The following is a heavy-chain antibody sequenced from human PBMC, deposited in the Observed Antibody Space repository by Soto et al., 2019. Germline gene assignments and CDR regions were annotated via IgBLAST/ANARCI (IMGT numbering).Heavy chain of an antibody. V-gene: IGHV4-30-4*01. J-gene: IGHJ4*02. D-gene: IGHD2-2*02. CDR1: GGSISSGDYY. CDR3: ARQRRDIVLVPAAIGFDY. Sequence: SETLSLTCTVSGGSISSGDYYWSWIRQPPGKGLEWIGYIYYSGSTYYNPSLKSRVTISVDTSKNQFSLKLSSVTAADTAVYYCARQRRDIVLVPAAIGFDYWGQGTLVTVSS. CDR2: IYYSGST.